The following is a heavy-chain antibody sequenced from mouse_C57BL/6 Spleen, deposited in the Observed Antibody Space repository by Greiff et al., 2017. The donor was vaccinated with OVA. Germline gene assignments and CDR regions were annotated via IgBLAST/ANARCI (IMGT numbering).Heavy chain of an antibody. CDR1: GYTFTSYW. CDR3: TREGPYDYDGFAY. CDR2: IYPGNSDT. J-gene: IGHJ3*01. V-gene: IGHV1-5*01. D-gene: IGHD2-4*01. Sequence: VHVKQSGTVLARPGASVKMSCKTSGYTFTSYWMHWVKQRPGQGLEWIGAIYPGNSDTSYNQKFKGKAKLTAVTSASTAYMELSSLTNEDSAVYYGTREGPYDYDGFAYWGQGTLVTVSA.